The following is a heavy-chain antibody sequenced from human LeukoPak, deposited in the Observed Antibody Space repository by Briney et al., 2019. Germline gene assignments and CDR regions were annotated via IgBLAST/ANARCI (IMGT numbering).Heavy chain of an antibody. CDR2: ISYDGSNK. CDR1: GFTFSSYA. D-gene: IGHD6-19*01. J-gene: IGHJ4*02. V-gene: IGHV3-30*04. CDR3: ASMGTLIAVAGHGFDY. Sequence: QPGGSLRLSCAASGFTFSSYAMHWVRQAPGKGLGWVAVISYDGSNKYYADSVKGRFTISRDNSKNTLYLQMNSLRAEDTAVYYCASMGTLIAVAGHGFDYWGQGTLVTVSS.